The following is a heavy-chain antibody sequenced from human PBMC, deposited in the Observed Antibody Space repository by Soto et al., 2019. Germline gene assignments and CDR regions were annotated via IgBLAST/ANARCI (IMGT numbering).Heavy chain of an antibody. Sequence: VQLVESGGGVVQPGRSLRLSCAASGFTFSSYGMHWVRQAPGKGLEWVAVISYDGSNKYYADSVKGRFTITRDNSKNTLYLQMNSLRAEDTAVYYCANLYGDYVAVAFDNWGQGKMVNVSS. V-gene: IGHV3-30*18. D-gene: IGHD4-17*01. CDR1: GFTFSSYG. CDR3: ANLYGDYVAVAFDN. CDR2: ISYDGSNK. J-gene: IGHJ3*02.